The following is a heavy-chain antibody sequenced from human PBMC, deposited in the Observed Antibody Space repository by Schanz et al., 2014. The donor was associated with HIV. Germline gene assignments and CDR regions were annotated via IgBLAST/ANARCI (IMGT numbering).Heavy chain of an antibody. CDR3: ALSRPSGYGGSWYFDL. V-gene: IGHV3-11*01. Sequence: QVQLVESGGGLVKPGGSLRLSCAASGFTFNDYYMTWIRQAPGKGLEWVSFISSSGTTIYYADSVKGRFTISRDNSKNTLYLQMNSLRAEDTAVYYCALSRPSGYGGSWYFDLWGRGTLVAVSS. CDR1: GFTFNDYY. CDR2: ISSSGTTI. D-gene: IGHD2-15*01. J-gene: IGHJ2*01.